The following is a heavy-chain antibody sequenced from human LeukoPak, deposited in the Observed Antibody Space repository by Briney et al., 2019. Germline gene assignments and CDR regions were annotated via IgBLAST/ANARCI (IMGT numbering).Heavy chain of an antibody. V-gene: IGHV3-30*02. Sequence: PGGSLRLSCAASGFSFSTSGMHWVRQAPGMGLEWVAFIRYDDSDKYYADSVRGRFTISRDNSKNTLYLQMHSLRPEDTAVYYCGPLIGGYWGQGARVTVSS. D-gene: IGHD2-21*01. CDR1: GFSFSTSG. CDR2: IRYDDSDK. J-gene: IGHJ4*02. CDR3: GPLIGGY.